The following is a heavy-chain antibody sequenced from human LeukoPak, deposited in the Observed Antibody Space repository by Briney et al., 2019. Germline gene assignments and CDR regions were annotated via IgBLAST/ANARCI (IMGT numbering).Heavy chain of an antibody. CDR2: IYPGDSDT. CDR1: GYSFTSYW. D-gene: IGHD6-19*01. Sequence: GESLKISCKGSGYSFTSYWIGWVRQMPGKGLEWMGIIYPGDSDTRYSPSFQGQVTISADKSISTAYLQWSSLKASDTAMYYCARAPPPVAGTHYMDVWGQGTTVTVSS. CDR3: ARAPPPVAGTHYMDV. J-gene: IGHJ6*03. V-gene: IGHV5-51*01.